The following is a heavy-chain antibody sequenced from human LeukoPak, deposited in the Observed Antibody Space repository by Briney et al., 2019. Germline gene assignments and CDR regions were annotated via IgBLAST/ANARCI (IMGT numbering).Heavy chain of an antibody. CDR1: RFTFSSYS. V-gene: IGHV3-21*01. Sequence: GGSLRLSCAASRFTFSSYSMNWVSQALGKGLEWVSSISRSSSYIYYADSVKGRFTISRDNAKNSLYLQMNSLRAEDTAVYYCAREGSSGYYFDYWGQGSLVTVSS. J-gene: IGHJ4*02. CDR3: AREGSSGYYFDY. CDR2: ISRSSSYI. D-gene: IGHD3-22*01.